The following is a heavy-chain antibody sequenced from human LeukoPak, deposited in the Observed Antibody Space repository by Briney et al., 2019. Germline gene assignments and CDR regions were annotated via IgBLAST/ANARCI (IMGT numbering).Heavy chain of an antibody. D-gene: IGHD3-10*01. CDR2: IYPGDSDT. Sequence: GESLKISCKGSGYSFTSYWIGRVRQMPGKGLGWMGIIYPGDSDTRYSPSFQGQVTISADKSISTAYLQWSSLKASDTAMYYCARRAHYYGSGSYYGYWGQGTLVTVSS. J-gene: IGHJ4*02. V-gene: IGHV5-51*01. CDR3: ARRAHYYGSGSYYGY. CDR1: GYSFTSYW.